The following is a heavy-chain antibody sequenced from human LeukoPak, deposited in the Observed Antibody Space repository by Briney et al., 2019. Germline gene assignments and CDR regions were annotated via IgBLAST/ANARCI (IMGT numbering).Heavy chain of an antibody. D-gene: IGHD3-22*01. Sequence: SETLSLTCTVSGGSISSSSYYWGWIRQPPGKGLEWIGSIYYSGSTYYNPSLKRRATISVDTSKNQFSLKLSPVTAADTAVYYCARRYFYDSGGYYYYFDYWGQGTLVTVSS. CDR3: ARRYFYDSGGYYYYFDY. J-gene: IGHJ4*02. V-gene: IGHV4-39*01. CDR1: GGSISSSSYY. CDR2: IYYSGST.